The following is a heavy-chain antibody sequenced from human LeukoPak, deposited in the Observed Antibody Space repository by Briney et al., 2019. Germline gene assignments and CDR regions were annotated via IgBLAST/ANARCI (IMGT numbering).Heavy chain of an antibody. V-gene: IGHV1-2*02. D-gene: IGHD2-2*01. J-gene: IGHJ4*02. CDR3: ARIPKIVVVAAAPFDY. CDR2: INPNSGGT. CDR1: GYTFTGYY. Sequence: ASVKVSCKASGYTFTGYYMHWVRQAPGQGLEWMGWINPNSGGTNYAQKFQGRVTMTRDTSISTAYMELSRLRSDDTAVYYCARIPKIVVVAAAPFDYWGQGTLVTVSS.